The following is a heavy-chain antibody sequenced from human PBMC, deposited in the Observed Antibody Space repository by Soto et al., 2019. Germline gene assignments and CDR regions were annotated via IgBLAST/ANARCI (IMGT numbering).Heavy chain of an antibody. CDR2: ISDKGGAI. V-gene: IGHV3-23*01. CDR1: GFTFSNSA. J-gene: IGHJ4*02. D-gene: IGHD1-26*01. Sequence: GSLRLSCTDSGFTFSNSAMSWVRQAPGKGLEWVSIISDKGGAIYYADSVMGRFTISRDNSKSTLYLQMNSLRAEDTALYYCAKGPAIGAAPDYWGQGTLVTAS. CDR3: AKGPAIGAAPDY.